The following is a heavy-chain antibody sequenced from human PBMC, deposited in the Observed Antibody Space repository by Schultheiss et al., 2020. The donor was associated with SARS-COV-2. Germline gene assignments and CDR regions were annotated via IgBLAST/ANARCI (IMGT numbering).Heavy chain of an antibody. D-gene: IGHD3-22*01. V-gene: IGHV4-34*01. J-gene: IGHJ6*02. CDR1: GGSFSGYY. CDR2: INHSGSA. CDR3: ARGPPYYYDAGDGMDV. Sequence: GSLRLSCAVYGGSFSGYYWSWIRQPPGRGLQWIGEINHSGSANYNPSLKSRVTISVDTSKNQFFLKLGSVTASDTAVYYCARGPPYYYDAGDGMDVWGQGTTITVSS.